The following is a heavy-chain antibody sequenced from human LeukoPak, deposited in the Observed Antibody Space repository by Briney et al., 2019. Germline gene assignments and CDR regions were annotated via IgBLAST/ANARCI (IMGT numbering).Heavy chain of an antibody. J-gene: IGHJ4*02. CDR1: GYTFTSYD. Sequence: GAPVKVSCMASGYTFTSYDINWVRQATGQGLEWMGYMNPNSGNTGYAQKFQGRVTITTNTSTSTAYMELSSLRSDDTAVYYCAREGSDYWGQGTLVTVSP. CDR3: AREGSDY. CDR2: MNPNSGNT. V-gene: IGHV1-8*03.